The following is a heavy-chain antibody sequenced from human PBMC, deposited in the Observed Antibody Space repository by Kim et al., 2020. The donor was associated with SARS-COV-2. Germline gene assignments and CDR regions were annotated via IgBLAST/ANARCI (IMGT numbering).Heavy chain of an antibody. CDR3: ARWALGYCSGGSCFPPGAFDI. J-gene: IGHJ3*02. CDR2: IYYSGST. V-gene: IGHV4-59*08. Sequence: SETLSLTCTVSGGSISSYYWSWIRQPPGKGLEWIGYIYYSGSTNYNPSLKSRVTISVDTSKNQSSLKLSSVTAADTAVYYCARWALGYCSGGSCFPPGAFDIWGQGALVTVSS. D-gene: IGHD2-15*01. CDR1: GGSISSYY.